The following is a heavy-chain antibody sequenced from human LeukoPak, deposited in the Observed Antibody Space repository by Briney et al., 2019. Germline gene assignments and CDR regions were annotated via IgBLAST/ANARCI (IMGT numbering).Heavy chain of an antibody. CDR2: ISSSDSII. Sequence: GGSLRLSCAASGFAFSSYEMNWVRQAPGKGLEWVSYISSSDSIIYYADSVKGRFTISRDNAKNSLYLQMNSLKTEDTAVYYCTTDPIQLWLRNAFDIWGQGTMVTVSS. V-gene: IGHV3-48*03. D-gene: IGHD5-18*01. J-gene: IGHJ3*02. CDR1: GFAFSSYE. CDR3: TTDPIQLWLRNAFDI.